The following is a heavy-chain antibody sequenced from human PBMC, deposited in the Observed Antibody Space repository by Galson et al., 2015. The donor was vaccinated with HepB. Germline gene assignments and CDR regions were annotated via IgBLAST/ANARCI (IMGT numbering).Heavy chain of an antibody. V-gene: IGHV3-20*04. J-gene: IGHJ5*02. D-gene: IGHD3-10*01. CDR1: GFTFDDYG. Sequence: SLRLSCAASGFTFDDYGMSWVRQAPGKGLEWVSGINWNGGSTGYADPVKGRFTISRDNAKNSLYLQMNSLRAEDTALYYCARDGYGSGSYYHWGQGTLVTVSS. CDR3: ARDGYGSGSYYH. CDR2: INWNGGST.